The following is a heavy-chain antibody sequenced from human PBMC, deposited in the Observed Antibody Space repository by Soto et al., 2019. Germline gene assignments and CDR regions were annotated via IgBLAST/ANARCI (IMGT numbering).Heavy chain of an antibody. J-gene: IGHJ6*02. V-gene: IGHV4-4*02. Sequence: QVQLQESGPGLVKPSGTLSLTCAVSGGSISSSNWWSWVRQPPGKGLECIGEIYHSGSTNYNPSLKGRVTISVDKSKNQFSLKLSSVTAADTAVYYCASTSSSSPYYYYGMDVWGQGTTVTVSS. CDR2: IYHSGST. D-gene: IGHD6-6*01. CDR1: GGSISSSNW. CDR3: ASTSSSSPYYYYGMDV.